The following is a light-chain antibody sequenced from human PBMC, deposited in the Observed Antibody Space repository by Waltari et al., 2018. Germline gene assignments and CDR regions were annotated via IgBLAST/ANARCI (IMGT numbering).Light chain of an antibody. Sequence: QSLLTQPPSASGTPGQRVSISCSGSTSNIGSKTVSWYQQLPGASPSLLIYFNDQRPSGVPDRFSGSKSGNSASLTISGLQSEDEADYYCAAWDERLNGPVFGGGTNLAVL. CDR2: FND. J-gene: IGLJ3*02. CDR3: AAWDERLNGPV. V-gene: IGLV1-44*01. CDR1: TSNIGSKT.